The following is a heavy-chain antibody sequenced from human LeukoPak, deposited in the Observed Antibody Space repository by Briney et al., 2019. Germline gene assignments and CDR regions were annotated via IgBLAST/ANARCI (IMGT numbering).Heavy chain of an antibody. CDR2: IYYSGST. Sequence: SKTLSLTYTVSGGSISSSSYYWGWIRQPPGKGLEWIGSIYYSGSTYYNPSLKSRVTISVDTSKNQFSLKLGSVTAADTAVYYCARHAADYDSSGYYQYYFDYWGQGTLVTVSS. CDR1: GGSISSSSYY. J-gene: IGHJ4*02. CDR3: ARHAADYDSSGYYQYYFDY. V-gene: IGHV4-39*01. D-gene: IGHD3-22*01.